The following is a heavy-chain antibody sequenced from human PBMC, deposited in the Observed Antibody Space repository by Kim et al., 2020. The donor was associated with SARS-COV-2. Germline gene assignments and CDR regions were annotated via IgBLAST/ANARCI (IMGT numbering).Heavy chain of an antibody. CDR3: ARDRIRGRTYFDY. D-gene: IGHD3-16*01. V-gene: IGHV3-21*01. J-gene: IGHJ4*02. Sequence: YADSVKGRFTISRDNAKNSLYLQMNSRRAEDTAVYYCARDRIRGRTYFDYWGQGTLVTVSS.